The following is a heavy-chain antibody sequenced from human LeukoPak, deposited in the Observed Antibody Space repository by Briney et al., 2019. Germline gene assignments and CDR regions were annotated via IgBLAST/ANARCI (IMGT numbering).Heavy chain of an antibody. V-gene: IGHV4-34*01. D-gene: IGHD3-10*01. Sequence: SETLSLTCAVYGGSFSGYYWSWIRQPPGKGLEWIGEINHSGSTNYNPSLKSRVTISVDTSKSQFSLKLSSVTAADTAVYYCARGKGLATYYGSGSTYWGQGTLVTVSS. CDR3: ARGKGLATYYGSGSTY. J-gene: IGHJ4*02. CDR2: INHSGST. CDR1: GGSFSGYY.